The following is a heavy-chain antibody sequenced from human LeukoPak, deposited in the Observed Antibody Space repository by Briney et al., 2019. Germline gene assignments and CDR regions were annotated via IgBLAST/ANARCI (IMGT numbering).Heavy chain of an antibody. J-gene: IGHJ4*02. Sequence: GASVKVSCKASGYTFTSYYMHWVRQAPGQGLEWMGIIYPSGGGTTYAQKFQGRFAMTRDTSTSTVYMELYSLRSEDTAVYYCARAGSGYSSDLWGQGTLVIVSS. CDR2: IYPSGGGT. D-gene: IGHD3-3*01. V-gene: IGHV1-46*01. CDR1: GYTFTSYY. CDR3: ARAGSGYSSDL.